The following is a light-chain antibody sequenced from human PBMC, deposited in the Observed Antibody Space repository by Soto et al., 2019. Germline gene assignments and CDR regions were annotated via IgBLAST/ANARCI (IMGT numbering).Light chain of an antibody. CDR1: QSISSW. Sequence: DLQMTQKPSTLSASVGDRVTITCRASQSISSWLAWYQQKPGKAPKLLIYDASSLESGVPSRFSGSGSGTEFTLTISSLQPDDFATYYCQQYNSYPWTFGQGTKVDIK. CDR2: DAS. V-gene: IGKV1-5*01. J-gene: IGKJ1*01. CDR3: QQYNSYPWT.